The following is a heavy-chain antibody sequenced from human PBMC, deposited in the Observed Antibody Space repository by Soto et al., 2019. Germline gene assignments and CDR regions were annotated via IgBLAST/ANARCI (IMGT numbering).Heavy chain of an antibody. CDR3: ARVTGTTYEDAFDI. CDR1: GYTFTVYY. J-gene: IGHJ3*02. Sequence: QVQLVQSGAEVKKPGASVKVSCKASGYTFTVYYMHWVRQAPGQGLEWMGWINPNSGGTNYAQKFQGWVTMTRDTSISTAYMELSRLRSDDTAVYYCARVTGTTYEDAFDIWGQGTMVTVSS. V-gene: IGHV1-2*04. D-gene: IGHD1-7*01. CDR2: INPNSGGT.